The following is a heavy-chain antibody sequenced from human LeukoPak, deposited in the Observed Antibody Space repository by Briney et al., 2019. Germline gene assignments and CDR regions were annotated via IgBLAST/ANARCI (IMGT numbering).Heavy chain of an antibody. V-gene: IGHV3-30-3*01. D-gene: IGHD2-21*02. CDR1: GFTFSSYA. CDR3: ARDREYCGGDCYSPPAY. CDR2: ISYDGSNK. J-gene: IGHJ4*02. Sequence: PGGSLRLSCAASGFTFSSYAMHWVRQAPGKGLEWVAVISYDGSNKYYADSVKGRFTISRDNSKNTLYLQMNSLRAEDTAVYYCARDREYCGGDCYSPPAYWGQGTLVTVSS.